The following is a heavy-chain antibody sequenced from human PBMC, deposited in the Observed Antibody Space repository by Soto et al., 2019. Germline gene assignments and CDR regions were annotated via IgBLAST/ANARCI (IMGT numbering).Heavy chain of an antibody. CDR3: AKVITTDISYWYGMDV. J-gene: IGHJ6*02. D-gene: IGHD1-26*01. CDR1: GFTFSSYP. V-gene: IGHV3-23*01. Sequence: LRLSCAASGFTFSSYPMVWVRQAPGKGLESISSISGSGTSYYADSVKGRFTISRDNSESTLYLQMNSLRAEDTAVYYCAKVITTDISYWYGMDVWGQGTTVTVSS. CDR2: ISGSGTS.